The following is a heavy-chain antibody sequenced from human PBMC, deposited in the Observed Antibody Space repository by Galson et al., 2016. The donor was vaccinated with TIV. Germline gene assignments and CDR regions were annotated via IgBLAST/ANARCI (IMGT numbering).Heavy chain of an antibody. J-gene: IGHJ6*03. CDR2: ISWNGGST. Sequence: SLRLSCAASGFTFDDHGVSWVRQAPGKGLEWVSGISWNGGSTHYADSVKGRFTVSRDNAKNSVYLQMNSLKAEDTALYYCARLNGDTYYYFYIDVWGKGTTVTVSS. CDR3: ARLNGDTYYYFYIDV. V-gene: IGHV3-20*04. D-gene: IGHD3-10*01. CDR1: GFTFDDHG.